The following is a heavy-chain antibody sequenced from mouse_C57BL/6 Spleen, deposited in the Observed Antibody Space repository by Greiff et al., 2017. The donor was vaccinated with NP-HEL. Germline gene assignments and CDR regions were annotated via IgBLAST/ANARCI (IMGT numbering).Heavy chain of an antibody. CDR2: INPGSGGT. CDR1: GYAFTNYL. V-gene: IGHV1-54*01. Sequence: QVQLKESGAELVRPGTSVKVSCKASGYAFTNYLIEWVKQRPGQGLEWIGVINPGSGGTNYNEKFKGKATLTADKSSSTAYMQLSSLTSEDSAVYLCARPLYYYGSSYYAMDYWGQGTSVTVSS. CDR3: ARPLYYYGSSYYAMDY. J-gene: IGHJ4*01. D-gene: IGHD1-1*01.